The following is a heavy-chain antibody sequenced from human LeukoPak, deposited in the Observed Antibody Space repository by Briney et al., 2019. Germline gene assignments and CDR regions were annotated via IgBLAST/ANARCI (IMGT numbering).Heavy chain of an antibody. D-gene: IGHD4-17*01. CDR1: GGSISNYY. J-gene: IGHJ1*01. CDR3: ARAAVTTSRYFQH. Sequence: SGTLSLTCTVSGGSISNYYWSWIRQPPGKGLEWIGYIYNSGHTNYNPSLKSRVTISEDTSKNQPSLKLSSVTAADTAVYYCARAAVTTSRYFQHWGQGTLVTVSS. CDR2: IYNSGHT. V-gene: IGHV4-59*01.